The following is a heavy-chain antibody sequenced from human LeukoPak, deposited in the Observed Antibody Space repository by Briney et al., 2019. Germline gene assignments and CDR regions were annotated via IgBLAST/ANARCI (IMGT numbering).Heavy chain of an antibody. CDR2: ISSSGNTR. CDR3: ARSAVGATLH. Sequence: GGSLRLSCAASGFTFSDYYMSWIRQAPGKGLEWVSHISSSGNTRYYADSVKGRFTISRDNAKNSLYLQMNSRRAEDMAVYYCARSAVGATLHWGQGTLVTVSS. CDR1: GFTFSDYY. V-gene: IGHV3-11*01. D-gene: IGHD1-26*01. J-gene: IGHJ4*02.